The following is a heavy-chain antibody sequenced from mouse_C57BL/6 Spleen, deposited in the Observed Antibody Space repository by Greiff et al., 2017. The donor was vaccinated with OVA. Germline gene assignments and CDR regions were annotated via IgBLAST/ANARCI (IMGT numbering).Heavy chain of an antibody. J-gene: IGHJ3*01. Sequence: QVQLQQPGAELVKPGASVKMSCKASGYTFTSYWITWVKQRPGQGLEWIGDIYPGSGSTNYNEKFKSKATLTVDTSSSTAYMQLSSLTSEDSAVYYCARQHYGSSHFAYWGQGTLVTVSA. V-gene: IGHV1-55*01. CDR1: GYTFTSYW. CDR2: IYPGSGST. D-gene: IGHD1-1*01. CDR3: ARQHYGSSHFAY.